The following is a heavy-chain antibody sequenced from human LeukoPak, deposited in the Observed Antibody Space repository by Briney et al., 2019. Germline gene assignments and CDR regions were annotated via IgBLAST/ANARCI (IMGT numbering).Heavy chain of an antibody. CDR3: ARISQRSFDP. D-gene: IGHD2-15*01. CDR1: GFTFSNYW. V-gene: IGHV3-7*05. Sequence: GGSLRLSCAASGFTFSNYWMSWVRQAPGKGLEWVANIKQDGVEQYYVDSVEGRFTISRDNAKSSLFLQMNSLRAEDTAVYYCARISQRSFDPCGQGTLVTVSS. J-gene: IGHJ5*02. CDR2: IKQDGVEQ.